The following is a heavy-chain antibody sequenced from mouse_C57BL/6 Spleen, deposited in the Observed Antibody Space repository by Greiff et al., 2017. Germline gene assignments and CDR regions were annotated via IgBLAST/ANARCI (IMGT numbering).Heavy chain of an antibody. V-gene: IGHV1-64*01. CDR3: ARSGSNYPYYYAMDY. CDR2: IHPNSGST. CDR1: GYTFTSYW. Sequence: QVQLQQSGAELVKPGASVKLSCKASGYTFTSYWMHWVKQRPGQGLEWIGMIHPNSGSTNYNEKFKSKATLTVDKSSSTAYMQLSSLTSEDSAVXYCARSGSNYPYYYAMDYWGQGTSVTVSS. D-gene: IGHD2-5*01. J-gene: IGHJ4*01.